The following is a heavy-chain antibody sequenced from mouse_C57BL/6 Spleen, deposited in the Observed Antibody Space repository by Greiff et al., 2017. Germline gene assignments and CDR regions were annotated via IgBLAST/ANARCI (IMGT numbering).Heavy chain of an antibody. Sequence: EVHLVESGGGLVKPGGSLKLSCAASGFTFSDYGMHWVRQAPEKGLEWVAYISSGSSTIYYAATVKGRFTISRDNAKNTLFLQMTSLRSEDTAMYYCARLLYAMDYWGQGTSVTVSS. CDR3: ARLLYAMDY. V-gene: IGHV5-17*01. CDR1: GFTFSDYG. J-gene: IGHJ4*01. CDR2: ISSGSSTI.